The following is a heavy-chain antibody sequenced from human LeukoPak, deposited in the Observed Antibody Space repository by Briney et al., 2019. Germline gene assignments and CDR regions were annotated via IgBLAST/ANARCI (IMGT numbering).Heavy chain of an antibody. J-gene: IGHJ4*02. V-gene: IGHV1-18*01. CDR3: ARDGNDVMDY. Sequence: GASVKVSCKASGYIFTNYGISWVRQAPGQGLEWVGWISGYNDNAHYAQKLQGRVTMTRETSTSTVYMGLRSLSSDDTAIYYCARDGNDVMDYWGQGTQVTVSS. D-gene: IGHD1-1*01. CDR1: GYIFTNYG. CDR2: ISGYNDNA.